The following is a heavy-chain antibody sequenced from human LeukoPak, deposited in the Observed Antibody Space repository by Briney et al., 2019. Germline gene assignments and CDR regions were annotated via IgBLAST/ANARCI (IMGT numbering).Heavy chain of an antibody. CDR3: ARSPYLYSSGWYHAEYFQH. CDR2: IYYSGST. D-gene: IGHD6-19*01. Sequence: SETLPLTCTVSGGSISSSSYYWGWIRQPPGKGLEWIGGIYYSGSTYYNPSLKSRVTISVDTSKNQFSLKLSSVTAADTAVYYCARSPYLYSSGWYHAEYFQHWGQGTLVTVSS. J-gene: IGHJ1*01. CDR1: GGSISSSSYY. V-gene: IGHV4-39*07.